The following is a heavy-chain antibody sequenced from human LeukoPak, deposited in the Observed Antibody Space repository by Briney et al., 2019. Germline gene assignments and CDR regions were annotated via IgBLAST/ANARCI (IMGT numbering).Heavy chain of an antibody. D-gene: IGHD5/OR15-5a*01. Sequence: SETLSLTCAVSGFSVSSEYYWGWIRQHPGKALECIGYIYYSGTTFQNPSLKSRLVISVDTSKNQFSLNLSSVTAADTAIYYCARRSVYGDAFDIWGQGTMVTV. J-gene: IGHJ3*02. CDR1: GFSVSSEYY. V-gene: IGHV4-31*11. CDR2: IYYSGTT. CDR3: ARRSVYGDAFDI.